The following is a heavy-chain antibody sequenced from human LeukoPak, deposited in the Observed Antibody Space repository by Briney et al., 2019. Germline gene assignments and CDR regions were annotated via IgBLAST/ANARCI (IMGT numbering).Heavy chain of an antibody. CDR2: IYYSGST. D-gene: IGHD4-23*01. J-gene: IGHJ3*02. Sequence: SETLSLTCTVSGGSISSYYWTWIRQPPGKGLEWIGYIYYSGSTNYNPSLKSRGTISVDTSKNQFSLKLSSVTAADTAVYYCARTQDYGGPDAFDIWGQGTMVTVPS. CDR3: ARTQDYGGPDAFDI. CDR1: GGSISSYY. V-gene: IGHV4-59*01.